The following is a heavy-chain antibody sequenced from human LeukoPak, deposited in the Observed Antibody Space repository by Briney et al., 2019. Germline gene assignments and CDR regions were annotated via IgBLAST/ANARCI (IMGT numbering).Heavy chain of an antibody. V-gene: IGHV4-59*02. D-gene: IGHD3-3*01. Sequence: SETLSLTCTISGASVSSHYWSWIRQPPGRGLEWIGYVYYSASTNYNPSLKSRVTISVDTSKNQFSLKLSSVTAADTAVYYCARAASYDFWSGYYPENWFDPWGQGTLVTVSS. CDR2: VYYSAST. CDR1: GASVSSHY. CDR3: ARAASYDFWSGYYPENWFDP. J-gene: IGHJ5*02.